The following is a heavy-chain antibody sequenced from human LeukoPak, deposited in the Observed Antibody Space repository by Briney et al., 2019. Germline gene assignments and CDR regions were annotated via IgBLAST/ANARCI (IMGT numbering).Heavy chain of an antibody. D-gene: IGHD2-2*02. CDR2: ISAYNGNT. CDR1: GYTFTSYG. CDR3: ARDNVVVPAAIGAPLDY. J-gene: IGHJ4*02. Sequence: ASVKVSCKASGYTFTSYGISWVRQAPGQGLEWMGWISAYNGNTNYAQKLQCRVTMTTDTSTSTAYMELRSLRSDDTAVYYCARDNVVVPAAIGAPLDYWGQGTLVTVSS. V-gene: IGHV1-18*01.